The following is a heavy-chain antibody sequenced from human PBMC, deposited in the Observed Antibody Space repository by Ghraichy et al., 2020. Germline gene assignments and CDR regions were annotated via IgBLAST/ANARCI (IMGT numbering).Heavy chain of an antibody. CDR2: IKQDGSEK. Sequence: GESLNISCAASGFTFSSSWMYWVRQALGKGLEWVANIKQDGSEKYYVDSVKGRFTISRDNAENSLYLQMNSLRAEDTAVYYCAREVIWGQGTLVTVSS. CDR3: AREVI. D-gene: IGHD3-16*02. J-gene: IGHJ4*02. V-gene: IGHV3-7*01. CDR1: GFTFSSSW.